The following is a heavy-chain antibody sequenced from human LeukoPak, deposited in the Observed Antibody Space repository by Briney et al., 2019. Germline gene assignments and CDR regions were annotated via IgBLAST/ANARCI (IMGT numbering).Heavy chain of an antibody. Sequence: GGSLRLSCAASEFTFDDYAMHWVRQAPGKVLDWVSLISGDGGSTYYADSVKGRFTISRDNSKNSLYLQMNSLRTEDTALYYCAKDRWYSRGGYFDYWGQGTLVTVSS. CDR2: ISGDGGST. V-gene: IGHV3-43*02. CDR3: AKDRWYSRGGYFDY. D-gene: IGHD6-13*01. J-gene: IGHJ4*02. CDR1: EFTFDDYA.